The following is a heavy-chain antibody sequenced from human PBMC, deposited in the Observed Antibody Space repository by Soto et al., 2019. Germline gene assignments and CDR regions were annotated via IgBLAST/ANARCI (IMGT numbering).Heavy chain of an antibody. J-gene: IGHJ3*02. Sequence: QVQLVQSGAEVKKPGSSVKVSCKASGGTFSSYAISWVRQAPGQGLEWMGGIIPIFGTANYAQKFQGRVTITADESTSTAYMGRSSRRSEETAVYYCARGYCISTSGRDAFDIWGQGTMVTVSS. D-gene: IGHD2-2*01. CDR3: ARGYCISTSGRDAFDI. CDR2: IIPIFGTA. CDR1: GGTFSSYA. V-gene: IGHV1-69*12.